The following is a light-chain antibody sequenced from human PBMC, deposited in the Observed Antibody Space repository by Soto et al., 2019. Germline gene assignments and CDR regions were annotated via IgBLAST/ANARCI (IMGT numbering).Light chain of an antibody. CDR3: LLYYGGPWV. CDR2: KVT. J-gene: IGLJ3*02. V-gene: IGLV7-43*01. CDR1: TGAVTSGHR. Sequence: QAVVTQEPSLTVSPGGTVTLTCASSTGAVTSGHRPNWFQHKPGQPPRSLIYKVTNKHSWTPARFSGSLLGDKAALTLSGVLSDDEADYFCLLYYGGPWVFGGGTQLTVL.